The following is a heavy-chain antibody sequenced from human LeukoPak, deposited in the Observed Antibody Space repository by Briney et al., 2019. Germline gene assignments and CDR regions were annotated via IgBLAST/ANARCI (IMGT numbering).Heavy chain of an antibody. CDR1: GYTLTELS. J-gene: IGHJ6*02. Sequence: ASVKVSCKVSGYTLTELSIHWVRQAPGKGLEWMGGFYPEDGETIYAQKFQGRVTMTEDTSTDTAYMELSSLRSEDTAVYYCATAPPITIFGVAHYGMDVWGQGTTVTVSS. CDR2: FYPEDGET. CDR3: ATAPPITIFGVAHYGMDV. D-gene: IGHD3-3*01. V-gene: IGHV1-24*01.